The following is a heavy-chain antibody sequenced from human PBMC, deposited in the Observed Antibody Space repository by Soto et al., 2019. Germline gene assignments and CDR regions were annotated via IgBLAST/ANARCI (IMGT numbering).Heavy chain of an antibody. D-gene: IGHD4-17*01. CDR1: GFTFSNYA. J-gene: IGHJ6*04. V-gene: IGHV3-23*01. CDR2: ISAGRST. Sequence: EVQVLESGGDLVQPGGSLRLSCAASGFTFSNYAMNWVRQAPGKGPEWVSGISAGRSTYYADSVRGRFTISRDNSKSTLFLQMDSLRAEDTALYYCTKVRGDPVWGKGTTVTVSS. CDR3: TKVRGDPV.